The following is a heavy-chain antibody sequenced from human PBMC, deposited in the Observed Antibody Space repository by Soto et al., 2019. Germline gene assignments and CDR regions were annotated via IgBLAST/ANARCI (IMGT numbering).Heavy chain of an antibody. CDR1: GGTFSSYA. Sequence: QVQLVQSGAEVKKPGSSVKVSCKASGGTFSSYAVSWVRQAPGQGLEWMGVIIPIRATPKYAQKFQGRVTIPADESTTTAYMELSSLRPDDTAVYYCARESSSPNYYFYGMDVWGHGTTVIVSS. CDR2: IIPIRATP. D-gene: IGHD2-2*01. CDR3: ARESSSPNYYFYGMDV. V-gene: IGHV1-69*01. J-gene: IGHJ6*02.